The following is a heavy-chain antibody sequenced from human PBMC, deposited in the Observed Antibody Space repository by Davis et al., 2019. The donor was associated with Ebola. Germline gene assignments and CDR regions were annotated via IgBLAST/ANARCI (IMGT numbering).Heavy chain of an antibody. Sequence: GGSLRLSCAASGFIFSTYAMHWVRQAPGKGLEWVAVISYDGSNKYYADSVKGRFTISRDNSKNTLYLQMNSLRAEDTAVYYCARDLRAGWGQGTLVTVSS. J-gene: IGHJ4*02. CDR1: GFIFSTYA. CDR2: ISYDGSNK. CDR3: ARDLRAG. V-gene: IGHV3-30*04.